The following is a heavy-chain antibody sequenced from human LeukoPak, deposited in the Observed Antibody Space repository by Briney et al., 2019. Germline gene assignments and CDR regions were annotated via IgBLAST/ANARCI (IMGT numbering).Heavy chain of an antibody. CDR2: INPNSGGT. D-gene: IGHD6-6*01. CDR1: GYTFSGYY. CDR3: ARKSAARKTSEFDY. V-gene: IGHV1-2*02. Sequence: ASVKVSCKASGYTFSGYYMNWVRQVPGQGLEWMGWINPNSGGTKYAQKFQGRVTMTSDTSISTAYMELSSLISDDTAVYYCARKSAARKTSEFDYWGQGTLVTVSS. J-gene: IGHJ4*02.